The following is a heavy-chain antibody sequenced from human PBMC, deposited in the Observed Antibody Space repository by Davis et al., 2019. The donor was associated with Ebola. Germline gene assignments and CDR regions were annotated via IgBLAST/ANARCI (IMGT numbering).Heavy chain of an antibody. CDR2: ISYDGSNK. D-gene: IGHD3-10*01. CDR1: GFTFSSYA. CDR3: AKIQRGV. J-gene: IGHJ6*04. V-gene: IGHV3-30*18. Sequence: GGSLRLSCAASGFTFSSYAMHWVRQAPGKGLEWVAVISYDGSNKYYADSVKGRFTISRDNSKNTLYLQMNSLRAEDTAVYYCAKIQRGVWGKGTTVTVSS.